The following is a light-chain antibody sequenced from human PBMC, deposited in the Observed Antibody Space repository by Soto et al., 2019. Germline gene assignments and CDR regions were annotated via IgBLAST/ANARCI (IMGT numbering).Light chain of an antibody. CDR2: KAS. Sequence: DIQMTQSPSTLSASVGDRVTITCRASQSISSLLAWYQQKPGRAPTLLIYKASTLESGVPSRFSGSGSGTEFSLTISSLQPDDSATYYCQQYNSYPLTFGQGTRLAIK. CDR1: QSISSL. CDR3: QQYNSYPLT. V-gene: IGKV1-5*03. J-gene: IGKJ5*01.